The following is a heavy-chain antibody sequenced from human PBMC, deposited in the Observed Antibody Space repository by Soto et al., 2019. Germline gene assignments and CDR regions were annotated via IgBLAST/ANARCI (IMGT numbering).Heavy chain of an antibody. CDR1: CGSIISSGYC. Sequence: SLTWSVACGSIISSGYCWIRIRQPPGKGLEWIGSIYYSGSTYYNPSLKSRVTISVDTSKNQFSLKLSSVTAADTAVYYCARPYVNIVATTAAFDIWGQGTMVTVSS. CDR2: IYYSGST. V-gene: IGHV4-39*01. CDR3: ARPYVNIVATTAAFDI. D-gene: IGHD5-12*01. J-gene: IGHJ3*02.